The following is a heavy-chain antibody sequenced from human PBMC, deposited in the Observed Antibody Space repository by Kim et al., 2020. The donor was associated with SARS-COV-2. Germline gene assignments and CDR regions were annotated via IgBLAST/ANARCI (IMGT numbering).Heavy chain of an antibody. J-gene: IGHJ4*02. CDR3: ARHPHYGDYAVY. D-gene: IGHD4-17*01. Sequence: SETLSLTCTVSGGSISSSSYYWGWIRQPPGKGLEWIGSIYYSGSTYYNPSLKSRVTISVDTSKNQFSLKLSSVTAADTAVYYCARHPHYGDYAVYWGQGTLVTVSS. CDR2: IYYSGST. V-gene: IGHV4-39*01. CDR1: GGSISSSSYY.